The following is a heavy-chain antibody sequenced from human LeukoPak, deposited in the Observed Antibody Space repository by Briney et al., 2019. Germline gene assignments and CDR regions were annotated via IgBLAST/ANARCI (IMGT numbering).Heavy chain of an antibody. J-gene: IGHJ5*02. Sequence: PGASVKVSCKASGYTFTGYYMHWVRQAPGQGLEWMGWINPNSGGTNYAQKFQGRVTMTRDTSISTAYMGLSRLRSDDTAVYYCAREERVGAIWFDPWGQGTLVTVSS. D-gene: IGHD1-26*01. CDR1: GYTFTGYY. CDR2: INPNSGGT. CDR3: AREERVGAIWFDP. V-gene: IGHV1-2*02.